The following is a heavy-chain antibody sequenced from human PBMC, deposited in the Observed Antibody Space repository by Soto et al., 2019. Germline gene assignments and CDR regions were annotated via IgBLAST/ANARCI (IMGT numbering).Heavy chain of an antibody. CDR2: ISGSGGST. Sequence: GGSLRLSCAASGFTFSSYAMSWVRQAPGKGLEWVSAISGSGGSTYYADSVKGRFTISRDNSKNTLYLQMNSLRAEDTAVYYCARDQIVVVPAANNWFDPWGQGTLVTVSS. CDR3: ARDQIVVVPAANNWFDP. CDR1: GFTFSSYA. J-gene: IGHJ5*02. D-gene: IGHD2-2*01. V-gene: IGHV3-23*01.